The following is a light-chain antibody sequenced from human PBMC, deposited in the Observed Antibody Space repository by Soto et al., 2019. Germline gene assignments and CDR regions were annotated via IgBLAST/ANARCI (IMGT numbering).Light chain of an antibody. V-gene: IGKV3-11*01. CDR3: QQRSSWPRT. CDR2: DAT. Sequence: EIVLTQSPATLSLSPGERATLSCRASQSVNNFLAWYQQKRGQAPRLLIYDATNRATGIPPRFSGSGSGTDFTLIISSLEPEDFAVYFCQQRSSWPRTFGHGTKLDI. J-gene: IGKJ2*02. CDR1: QSVNNF.